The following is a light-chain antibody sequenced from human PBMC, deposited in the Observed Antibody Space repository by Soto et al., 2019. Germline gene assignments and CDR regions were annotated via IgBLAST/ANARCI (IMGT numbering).Light chain of an antibody. CDR1: SSDVGGYNY. V-gene: IGLV2-8*01. CDR3: SSYAGSNNLGV. CDR2: EVS. J-gene: IGLJ1*01. Sequence: QSVLTQPPSASGSPGQSVTISCTGTSSDVGGYNYVSWYQQHPGKAPKHMISEVSKRPSGVPDRFSGSKSGNTASLTVSGLQAEDEADYYGSSYAGSNNLGVFGTGTKVTVL.